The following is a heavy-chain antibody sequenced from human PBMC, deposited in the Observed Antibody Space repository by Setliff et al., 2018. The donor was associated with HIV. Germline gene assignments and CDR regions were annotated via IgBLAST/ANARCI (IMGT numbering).Heavy chain of an antibody. CDR2: IYTSGST. CDR1: GGSISSYY. V-gene: IGHV4-4*08. J-gene: IGHJ4*02. D-gene: IGHD5-12*01. CDR3: ALDPGYRRDY. Sequence: SETLSLTCTVSGGSISSYYWSWIRQPPGKGLEWIGHIYTSGSTNYNPSLKSRVTMSVGTSKNQFSLKLSSVTAADTAVYYCALDPGYRRDYWGQGTLVTVSS.